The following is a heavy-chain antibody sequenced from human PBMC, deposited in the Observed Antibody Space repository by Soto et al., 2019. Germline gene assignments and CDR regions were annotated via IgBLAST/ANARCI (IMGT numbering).Heavy chain of an antibody. Sequence: SETLSLTCSVSGAALNSVNYYWSWILQVPGKGLEWIGHIYVTGSFDYNPSLRDRITISQDTSERQFSLNLGLVTAVDTAVYYCERLRIDTNNYKWFDPWGQGTLVTAPQ. D-gene: IGHD1-20*01. CDR1: GAALNSVNYY. CDR3: ERLRIDTNNYKWFDP. J-gene: IGHJ5*02. V-gene: IGHV4-31*03. CDR2: IYVTGSF.